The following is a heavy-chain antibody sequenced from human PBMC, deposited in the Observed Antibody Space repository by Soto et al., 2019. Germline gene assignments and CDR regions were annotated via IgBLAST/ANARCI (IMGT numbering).Heavy chain of an antibody. CDR1: GYTFTSYD. V-gene: IGHV1-8*01. J-gene: IGHJ3*02. CDR2: MNPNSGNP. D-gene: IGHD7-27*01. Sequence: QVPLVQSGAEVKKPGASVKVSCKASGYTFTSYDINWVRQATGQGLEWMGWMNPNSGNPGYAQKFQGRVTMTRNTSISTAYLELSSLTSDDTAVYYCARGGSKWGHDAFDIWGQGTMVTVS. CDR3: ARGGSKWGHDAFDI.